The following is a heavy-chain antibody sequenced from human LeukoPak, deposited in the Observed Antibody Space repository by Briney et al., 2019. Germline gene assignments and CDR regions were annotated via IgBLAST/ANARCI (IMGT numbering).Heavy chain of an antibody. J-gene: IGHJ6*02. D-gene: IGHD5-12*01. CDR3: ARNQVACPYYYGIGV. CDR2: IYSGGST. Sequence: PGGSLRLSCAASGFTVSSNYMSWVRQAPGKGLEWVSVIYSGGSTYYADSVKGRFTISRHNSKNTLYLQMNSLRAEDTAAYYCARNQVACPYYYGIGVWGQRTTVTGSS. V-gene: IGHV3-53*04. CDR1: GFTVSSNY.